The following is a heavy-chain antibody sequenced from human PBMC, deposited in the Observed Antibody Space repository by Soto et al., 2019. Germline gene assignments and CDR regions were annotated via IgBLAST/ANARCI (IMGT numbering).Heavy chain of an antibody. J-gene: IGHJ3*02. CDR1: GFTSWDYH. CDR3: VREGRSSTSCNTGCAFDI. V-gene: IGHV3-11*01. D-gene: IGHD2-2*02. Sequence: GGSLRLSXAASGFTSWDYHMSWIRQAPGKGLEWVSYISRSGSPIYYADSVKGRFTISRDNAENSLYLQMNSLRAEDTAVYYCVREGRSSTSCNTGCAFDIWGQGTMVTVS. CDR2: ISRSGSPI.